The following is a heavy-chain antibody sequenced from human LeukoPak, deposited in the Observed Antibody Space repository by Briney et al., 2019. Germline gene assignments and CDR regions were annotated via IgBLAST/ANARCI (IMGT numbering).Heavy chain of an antibody. CDR1: GFTFGGDW. J-gene: IGHJ4*02. V-gene: IGHV3-7*04. Sequence: GGSLRLSCVASGFTFGGDWMSWVRQAPGKGLEWVANIKPDGTEKYYVDSVKGRFTISRDNAKNSLYLQLNSLRAEDTAVYYCARGDDFSGDHWGQGTLVTVSS. D-gene: IGHD1-1*01. CDR2: IKPDGTEK. CDR3: ARGDDFSGDH.